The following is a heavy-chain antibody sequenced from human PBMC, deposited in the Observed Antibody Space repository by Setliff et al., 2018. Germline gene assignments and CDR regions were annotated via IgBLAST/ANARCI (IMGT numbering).Heavy chain of an antibody. J-gene: IGHJ4*02. CDR1: GGSISTNTYF. CDR3: ARHFRSSKVQFLEYLTDYYFDS. Sequence: SETLSLTCTVSGGSISTNTYFWGWIRQPPGKGLEWIGNTYYSGSTYYNPSLTSRVTISVDTSNNQFSLNLRSVTAADTAIYYCARHFRSSKVQFLEYLTDYYFDSWGQGTLVTVSS. CDR2: TYYSGST. V-gene: IGHV4-39*01. D-gene: IGHD3-3*01.